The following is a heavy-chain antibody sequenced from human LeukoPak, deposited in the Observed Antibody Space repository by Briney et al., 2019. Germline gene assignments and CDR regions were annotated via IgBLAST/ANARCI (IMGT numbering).Heavy chain of an antibody. CDR1: GGSISSGGYS. V-gene: IGHV4-30-2*01. J-gene: IGHJ4*02. CDR3: ARGFYDYGDFYFDY. Sequence: SETLSLTCAVSGGSISSGGYSWSWIRQPPGKGLEWIGYIYHSGSTYYNPSLKSRVTISVDRSKNQFSLKLSSVTAADTAVYYCARGFYDYGDFYFDYWGQGTLATVSS. CDR2: IYHSGST. D-gene: IGHD4-17*01.